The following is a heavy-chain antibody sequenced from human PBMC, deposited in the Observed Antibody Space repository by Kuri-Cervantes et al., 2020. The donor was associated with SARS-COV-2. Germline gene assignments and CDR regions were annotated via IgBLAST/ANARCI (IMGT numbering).Heavy chain of an antibody. CDR2: TNTDGSST. CDR1: GFTVNSNY. Sequence: GGSLRLSCAVSGFTVNSNYVNWVRQAPGKGLVWVSRTNTDGSSTSYADSVKGRFTIARDNAKNTMYLQMNSLRAEDTAVSYCARAFLRGGSDYWGQGTLVTVSS. V-gene: IGHV3-74*01. J-gene: IGHJ4*02. D-gene: IGHD1-26*01. CDR3: ARAFLRGGSDY.